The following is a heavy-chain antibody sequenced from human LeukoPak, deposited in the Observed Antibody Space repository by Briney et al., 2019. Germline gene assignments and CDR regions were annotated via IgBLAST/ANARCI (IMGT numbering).Heavy chain of an antibody. CDR2: IYTSGST. J-gene: IGHJ4*02. Sequence: SETLSLTCTVSGNSISSGDNYWSWIRQPAGKGLEWIGRIYTSGSTNYNPSLKSRVTISVDTSKNQFSLKLSSVTAADTAVYYCARTPAMRTWGQGTLVTVSS. CDR1: GNSISSGDNY. D-gene: IGHD5-18*01. V-gene: IGHV4-61*02. CDR3: ARTPAMRT.